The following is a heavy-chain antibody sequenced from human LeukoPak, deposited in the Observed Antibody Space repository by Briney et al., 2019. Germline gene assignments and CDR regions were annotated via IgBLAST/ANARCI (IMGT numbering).Heavy chain of an antibody. CDR3: ARSVAAAFTGFDP. J-gene: IGHJ5*02. CDR1: GGTLSSYA. CDR2: IIPIFGTA. V-gene: IGHV1-69*05. Sequence: SVKVSCKASGGTLSSYAISWVRQAPGQGLEWMGGIIPIFGTANYAQKFQGRVTITTDESTSTAYMELSSLRSEDTAVYYCARSVAAAFTGFDPWGQGTLVTVSS. D-gene: IGHD2-15*01.